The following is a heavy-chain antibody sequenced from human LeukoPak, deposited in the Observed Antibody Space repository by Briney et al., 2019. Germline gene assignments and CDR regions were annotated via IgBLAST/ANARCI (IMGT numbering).Heavy chain of an antibody. Sequence: AGGSLRLSCAASGFTVSSNYMSWVRRAPGKGLEWVSVIYSGGSTYYADSVKGRFTISRDNSKNTLYLQMNSLRAEDTAVYYCVRGYCSSTSCYPGAFDIWGQGTMVTVSS. D-gene: IGHD2-2*01. CDR2: IYSGGST. J-gene: IGHJ3*02. V-gene: IGHV3-66*01. CDR1: GFTVSSNY. CDR3: VRGYCSSTSCYPGAFDI.